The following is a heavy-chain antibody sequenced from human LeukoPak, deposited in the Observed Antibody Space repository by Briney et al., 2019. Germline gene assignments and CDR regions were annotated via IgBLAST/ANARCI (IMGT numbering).Heavy chain of an antibody. V-gene: IGHV3-48*03. CDR1: GFTFSRYE. Sequence: PGGSLRLSCAASGFTFSRYEMNWVRQAPGKGLEWISYITADGTNKYYADSVKGRFTISRDNSKNTLYLQMNSLRAEDTALYYCARGQEYYYDSSAYSKFDYWGQGTLVTVSS. J-gene: IGHJ4*02. CDR2: ITADGTNK. CDR3: ARGQEYYYDSSAYSKFDY. D-gene: IGHD3-22*01.